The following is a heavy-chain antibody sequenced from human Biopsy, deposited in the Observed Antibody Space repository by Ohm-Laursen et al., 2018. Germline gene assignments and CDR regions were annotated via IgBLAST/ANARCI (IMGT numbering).Heavy chain of an antibody. CDR3: ARADMVTTIVDY. J-gene: IGHJ4*02. D-gene: IGHD5-12*01. CDR1: SYTFTDYN. V-gene: IGHV1-2*02. CDR2: INCKTGAT. Sequence: GSSVKVSCKASSYTFTDYNIHWMRQAPGQGLEWLGYINCKTGATNYAQKFQGTVTMTRDTSISTAYLALGSLRSADTAIYYCARADMVTTIVDYWGQGTLVTVSS.